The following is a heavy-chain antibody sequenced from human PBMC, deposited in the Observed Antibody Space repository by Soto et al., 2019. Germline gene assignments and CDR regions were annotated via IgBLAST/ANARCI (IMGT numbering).Heavy chain of an antibody. Sequence: QVQLVQSGAEVKKPGASVKVSCKASGYTFTSYGISWVRQAPGHGLEWMGWISAYNGNTNYAQKLQGRLNMTTDTSTSTAYMELRSLRSDDTAVYYCARNHLKIPTGTHFDYWGQGTLVTVSS. CDR1: GYTFTSYG. CDR3: ARNHLKIPTGTHFDY. CDR2: ISAYNGNT. J-gene: IGHJ4*02. D-gene: IGHD4-17*01. V-gene: IGHV1-18*04.